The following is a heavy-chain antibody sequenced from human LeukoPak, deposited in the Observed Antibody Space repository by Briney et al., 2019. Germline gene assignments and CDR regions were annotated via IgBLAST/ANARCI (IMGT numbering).Heavy chain of an antibody. Sequence: SQTLSLTCAISGDSVSSTTAAWNWSRQSPSRGLKWLGRTYYRSKWYNDYAVSMKSRIIINPDTSKNQFSLQLNSVTPDDTAVYYCARDVWGYDYWGQGTLVTVSS. CDR3: ARDVWGYDY. V-gene: IGHV6-1*01. CDR2: TYYRSKWYN. CDR1: GDSVSSTTAA. J-gene: IGHJ4*02. D-gene: IGHD7-27*01.